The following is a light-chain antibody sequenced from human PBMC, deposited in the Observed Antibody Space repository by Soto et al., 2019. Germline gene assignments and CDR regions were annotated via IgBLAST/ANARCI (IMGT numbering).Light chain of an antibody. CDR1: SSNIENNF. CDR2: DNY. V-gene: IGLV1-51*01. Sequence: QSVLTQPPSVSAAPGRRVTISCSGSSSNIENNFVSWYQQLPGTAPKLLIYDNYKRPSGIPDRFSGSKSGTSATLGITGLQTGDEAEYYCGSWDSSLSSYVFGTGTKVTVL. CDR3: GSWDSSLSSYV. J-gene: IGLJ1*01.